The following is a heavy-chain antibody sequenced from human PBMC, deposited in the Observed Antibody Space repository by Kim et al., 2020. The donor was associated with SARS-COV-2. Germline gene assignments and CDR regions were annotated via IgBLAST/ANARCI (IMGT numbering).Heavy chain of an antibody. Sequence: SETLSLTCTVSGGSISSSSYYWGWIRQPPGKGLEWIGSIYYSGSTYYNPSLKSRVTISVDTSKNQFSLKLSSVTAADTAVYYCARHSPYYYDSSGYYFGRTNWFDPWGQGTLVTVSS. V-gene: IGHV4-39*01. CDR3: ARHSPYYYDSSGYYFGRTNWFDP. CDR1: GGSISSSSYY. J-gene: IGHJ5*02. D-gene: IGHD3-22*01. CDR2: IYYSGST.